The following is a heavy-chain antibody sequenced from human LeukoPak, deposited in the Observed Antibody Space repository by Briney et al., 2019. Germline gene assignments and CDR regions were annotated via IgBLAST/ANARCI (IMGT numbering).Heavy chain of an antibody. Sequence: SETLSLTCTVSGGSISSYYWSWIRQPPGKGLEWIGYIYYSGSTYYNPSLKSRVTISVDTSKNQFSLKLSSVTAADTAVYYCAARQITMIVVVPTGDAFDIWGQGTMVTVSS. D-gene: IGHD3-22*01. CDR3: AARQITMIVVVPTGDAFDI. V-gene: IGHV4-59*08. CDR1: GGSISSYY. CDR2: IYYSGST. J-gene: IGHJ3*02.